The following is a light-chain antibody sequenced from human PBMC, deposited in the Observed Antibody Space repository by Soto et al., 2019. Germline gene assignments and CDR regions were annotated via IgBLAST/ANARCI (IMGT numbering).Light chain of an antibody. V-gene: IGKV3-15*01. CDR3: QQYNNWPLT. Sequence: IVMTQSPDALSLSPGERATLSCRASQTVSSNLAWYQQKPGQAPRLLIYDASTRATGIPARFSGSVSGAEVTLIISSLKSEDCAVYYCQQYNNWPLTFGGGTKVDIK. J-gene: IGKJ4*01. CDR1: QTVSSN. CDR2: DAS.